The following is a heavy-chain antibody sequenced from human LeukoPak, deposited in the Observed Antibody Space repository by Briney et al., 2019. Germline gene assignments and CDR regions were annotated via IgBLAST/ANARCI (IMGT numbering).Heavy chain of an antibody. D-gene: IGHD5-18*01. CDR3: ARDLEIWGIQLCFDY. CDR1: GGTFSSYA. Sequence: SCKASGGTFSSYAMHWVRQAPGKGLEWVAVISYDGSNKYYADSVKGRFTISRDNSKNTLYLQMNSLRAEDTAVYYCARDLEIWGIQLCFDYWGQGTLVTVSS. CDR2: ISYDGSNK. V-gene: IGHV3-30*04. J-gene: IGHJ4*02.